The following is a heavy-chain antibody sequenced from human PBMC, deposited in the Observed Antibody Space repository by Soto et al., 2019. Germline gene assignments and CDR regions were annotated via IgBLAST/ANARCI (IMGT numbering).Heavy chain of an antibody. Sequence: SETRSLTCSVSGDSISSSSYYWGWIRQPPGKGLEWIGTIYYSGSTNYNPSLKSRVTISVDTSKNQFSLKLSSVTAADTALYYCARVPDYWGQGILVTVSS. CDR1: GDSISSSSYY. CDR3: ARVPDY. V-gene: IGHV4-39*07. D-gene: IGHD2-2*01. J-gene: IGHJ4*02. CDR2: IYYSGST.